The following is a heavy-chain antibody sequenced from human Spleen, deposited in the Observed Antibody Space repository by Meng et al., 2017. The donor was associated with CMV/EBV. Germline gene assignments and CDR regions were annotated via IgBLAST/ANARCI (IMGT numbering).Heavy chain of an antibody. J-gene: IGHJ4*02. CDR1: GGSISSGGDF. CDR2: IYYSGTT. Sequence: GGSISSGGDFWSWIRQHPGKGLEWIGYIYYSGTTYYNPSLVSRLTISLDTSKNQFSLKLSSVTAADTAVYYCARGATWTGYHFDYWGQGTLVTVSS. V-gene: IGHV4-31*02. CDR3: ARGATWTGYHFDY. D-gene: IGHD3/OR15-3a*01.